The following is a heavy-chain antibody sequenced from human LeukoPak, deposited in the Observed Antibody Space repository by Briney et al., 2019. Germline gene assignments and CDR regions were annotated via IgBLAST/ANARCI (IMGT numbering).Heavy chain of an antibody. J-gene: IGHJ4*02. CDR2: IYPGEGIYATATT. Sequence: SETLSLTCSVSGVSISAYYWSWIRQSAGNRLEWIGRIYPGEGIYATATTSYNPSFKSRVTMSGDTSKNQLSLKLSSVTAADTAVYYCAREGHYYDSSGYSDYWGQGTLVTVSS. CDR3: AREGHYYDSSGYSDY. V-gene: IGHV4-4*07. D-gene: IGHD3-22*01. CDR1: GVSISAYY.